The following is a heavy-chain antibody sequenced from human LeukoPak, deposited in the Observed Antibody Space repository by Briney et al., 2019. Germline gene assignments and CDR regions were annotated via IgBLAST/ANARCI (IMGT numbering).Heavy chain of an antibody. Sequence: GGSLRLSCAASGFIFSSYSMNWVRQAPGKGLEWVSLIFSGGETYSADSVKGRFAISKDNSKNTLHLQMNSLRVEDTAMYYCARDTDYYGSGRQGYFDHWGQGTLVTVSS. CDR1: GFIFSSYS. CDR3: ARDTDYYGSGRQGYFDH. CDR2: IFSGGET. V-gene: IGHV3-66*01. J-gene: IGHJ1*01. D-gene: IGHD3-10*01.